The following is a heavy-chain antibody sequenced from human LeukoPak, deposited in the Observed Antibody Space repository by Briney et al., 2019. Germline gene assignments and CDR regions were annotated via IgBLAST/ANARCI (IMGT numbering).Heavy chain of an antibody. CDR1: GYTFTSYA. V-gene: IGHV1-3*01. J-gene: IGHJ4*02. CDR2: INAGNGNT. Sequence: ASVKVSCTASGYTFTSYAMHWVRQAPGQRLEWMGWINAGNGNTKYSQKFQGRVTITRDTSASTAYMELSSLRSEDTAVYYCARDPTPVFYYDSSGYLGYWGQGTLVTVSS. CDR3: ARDPTPVFYYDSSGYLGY. D-gene: IGHD3-22*01.